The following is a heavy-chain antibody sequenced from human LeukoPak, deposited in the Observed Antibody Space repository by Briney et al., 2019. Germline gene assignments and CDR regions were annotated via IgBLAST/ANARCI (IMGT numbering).Heavy chain of an antibody. D-gene: IGHD5-18*01. Sequence: TSQTLSLTCAISGDSVSSNSAAWNWIRQSPSRDLEWLGRTYYRSRWYNDYAVSVKSRIIINADTSKNQFSLMLNSVTPDDTAVYYCAGHTNSSHDTFDIWGQGTMVTVSS. V-gene: IGHV6-1*01. CDR2: TYYRSRWYN. J-gene: IGHJ3*02. CDR1: GDSVSSNSAA. CDR3: AGHTNSSHDTFDI.